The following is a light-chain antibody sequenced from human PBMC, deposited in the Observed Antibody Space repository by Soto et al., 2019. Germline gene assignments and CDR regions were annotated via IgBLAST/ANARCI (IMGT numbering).Light chain of an antibody. V-gene: IGKV3-11*01. CDR2: DAS. J-gene: IGKJ1*01. Sequence: EIVLTQSPATLSLSPGERATLSCRASQSVSSYLAWYQQKPGQAPRLLIYDASNRATGIPARFSGSGSGTDFTLTISSLEPEDFAVYYCQQRSNWVWTFGQGTKV. CDR1: QSVSSY. CDR3: QQRSNWVWT.